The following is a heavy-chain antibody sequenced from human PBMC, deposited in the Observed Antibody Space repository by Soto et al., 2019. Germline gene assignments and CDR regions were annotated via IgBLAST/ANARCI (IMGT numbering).Heavy chain of an antibody. CDR2: IYSDNNT. CDR3: ASPYSGMGG. J-gene: IGHJ6*02. CDR1: GFTVSSDS. Sequence: EVQLVETGGDLIQPGGSLRLSCAASGFTVSSDSMTWVRQAPGKGLEWISIIYSDNNTDYADSVKGRFSISRDTSKNILYIPMNSMRADHTAEYYCASPYSGMGGWGQGTTVTVSS. V-gene: IGHV3-53*02.